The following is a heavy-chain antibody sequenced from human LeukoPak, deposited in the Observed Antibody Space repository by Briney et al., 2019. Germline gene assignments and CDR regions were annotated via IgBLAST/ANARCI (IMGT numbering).Heavy chain of an antibody. Sequence: GASVTVSFEVSVYTLTELSMHWVRQAPGKGLEWMGGFDPEDGETIYAQKFQGRVTMTRDTSISTAYMELRRLRSDDTAVYYCARARHFLSILTGPYYFDYWGQGTLVTVSS. CDR1: VYTLTELS. V-gene: IGHV1-24*01. CDR3: ARARHFLSILTGPYYFDY. J-gene: IGHJ4*02. D-gene: IGHD3-9*01. CDR2: FDPEDGET.